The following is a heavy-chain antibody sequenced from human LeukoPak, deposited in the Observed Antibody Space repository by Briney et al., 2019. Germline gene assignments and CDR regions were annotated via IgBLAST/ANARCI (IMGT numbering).Heavy chain of an antibody. V-gene: IGHV3-23*01. J-gene: IGHJ4*02. CDR1: GFTFSSYA. D-gene: IGHD5-24*01. CDR2: ISGSGGST. CDR3: ARGGLPITY. Sequence: GGSLRLSCAASGFTFSSYAMSWVRQAPGKGLEWVSAISGSGGSTYYADSVKGRFTISRDNAKNSLYLQMNSLRAEDTAVYYCARGGLPITYWGQGTLVTVSS.